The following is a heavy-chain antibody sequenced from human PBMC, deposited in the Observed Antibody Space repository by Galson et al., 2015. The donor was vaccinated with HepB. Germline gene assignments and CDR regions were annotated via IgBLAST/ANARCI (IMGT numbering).Heavy chain of an antibody. J-gene: IGHJ4*02. D-gene: IGHD2-2*02. Sequence: SLRLSCAASGFTFSSYWMSWVRQAPGKGLEWVANIKQDGSEKYYVDSVKGRFTISRDNAKNSLYLQMNSLRAEDTAVYYCVVPAAIHGDDYWGQGTLVTVSS. CDR1: GFTFSSYW. CDR3: VVPAAIHGDDY. CDR2: IKQDGSEK. V-gene: IGHV3-7*01.